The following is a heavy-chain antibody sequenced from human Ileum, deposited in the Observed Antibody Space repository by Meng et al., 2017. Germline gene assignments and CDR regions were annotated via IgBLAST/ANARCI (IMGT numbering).Heavy chain of an antibody. CDR3: ARERRHYYGSGSFDY. J-gene: IGHJ4*02. Sequence: QVQLQESGPGLVKPSQTLSLTCSVSGGSFSSDNYYWTWIRQNPGKGLEWIGLTYYNGSPFYNPSLRSRVTISVDTSKDQFSLKLTSVTAADTAVYYCARERRHYYGSGSFDYWGQGILVTVSS. D-gene: IGHD3-10*01. V-gene: IGHV4-30-4*01. CDR2: TYYNGSP. CDR1: GGSFSSDNYY.